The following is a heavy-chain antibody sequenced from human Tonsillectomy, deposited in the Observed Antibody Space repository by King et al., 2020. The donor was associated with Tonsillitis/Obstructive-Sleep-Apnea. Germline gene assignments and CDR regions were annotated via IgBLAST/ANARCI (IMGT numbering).Heavy chain of an antibody. CDR2: IYYSGST. Sequence: QLQESGPGLVKPSETLSLTCSVPDDSISSSNYYWGWIRQPPGKGLEWIGSIYYSGSTYYNPSLKSRVTISVDTSQNQFSLKLSSVTAADTAVYYCARHKGEYCTSTSCYRPGRIDYWGQGTLVIVSS. CDR1: DDSISSSNYY. J-gene: IGHJ4*02. V-gene: IGHV4-39*01. CDR3: ARHKGEYCTSTSCYRPGRIDY. D-gene: IGHD2-2*02.